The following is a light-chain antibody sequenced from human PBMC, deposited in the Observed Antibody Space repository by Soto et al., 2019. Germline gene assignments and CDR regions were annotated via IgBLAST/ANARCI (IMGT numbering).Light chain of an antibody. V-gene: IGKV3-15*01. CDR3: QQYWHWPRT. J-gene: IGKJ1*01. CDR2: AAS. Sequence: EIVLTQSPGTLSVSPGERATLSCRASQSVSSNLAWFQHKPGQAPRLLIFAASTRASRVPARFSGSGSGTDFILTITSLQSEDFAVYYCQQYWHWPRTFGQGTKVDIK. CDR1: QSVSSN.